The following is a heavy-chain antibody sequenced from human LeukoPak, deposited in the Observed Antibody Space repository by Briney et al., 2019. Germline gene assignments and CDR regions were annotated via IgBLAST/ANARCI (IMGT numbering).Heavy chain of an antibody. D-gene: IGHD6-13*01. V-gene: IGHV1-2*06. Sequence: GASVKVSCKASGYTFTGYYMHWVRQAPGQGLEWMGRINPNSGGTNYAQKFQGRVTMTRDTSSSTAYMELSRLRYDDTAVYYCARDARVLLLQLVFAYWGQGTLVTVSS. J-gene: IGHJ4*02. CDR1: GYTFTGYY. CDR2: INPNSGGT. CDR3: ARDARVLLLQLVFAY.